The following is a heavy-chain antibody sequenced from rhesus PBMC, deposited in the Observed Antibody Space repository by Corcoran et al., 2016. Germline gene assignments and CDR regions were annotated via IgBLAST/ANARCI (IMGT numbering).Heavy chain of an antibody. Sequence: EVQLVESGGGLVQPGGSLRLSCAASGFPFDDYGIHWVRQAPGKGLEWVSSISNTSKTKYYADSVKGRFTVSRDNAKNSLSLEMNSLRAEDTAVYYCTRPLFCAYTTCWGFDSWGQGVLVTVSS. D-gene: IGHD2-2*01. J-gene: IGHJ4*01. CDR3: TRPLFCAYTTCWGFDS. CDR2: ISNTSKTK. CDR1: GFPFDDYG. V-gene: IGHV3-7*01.